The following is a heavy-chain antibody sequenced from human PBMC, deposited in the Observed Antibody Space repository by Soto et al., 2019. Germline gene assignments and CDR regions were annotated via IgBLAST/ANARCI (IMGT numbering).Heavy chain of an antibody. CDR3: ASMIGDPVLSFDS. J-gene: IGHJ5*01. CDR1: GASISSYY. V-gene: IGHV4-59*01. Sequence: SETLSLTCTVSGASISSYYWSWLRQPPGKGLEWIGFIFYSGSTSYNPSLKSRVTISIDTSEYQFSLKLNSVTSADTAVYYCASMIGDPVLSFDSWGQGTLVTVS. D-gene: IGHD3-10*02. CDR2: IFYSGST.